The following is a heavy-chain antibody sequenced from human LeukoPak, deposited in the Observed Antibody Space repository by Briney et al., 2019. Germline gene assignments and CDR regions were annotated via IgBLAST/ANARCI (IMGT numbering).Heavy chain of an antibody. CDR3: ARRPRDTNCYYLGACHD. V-gene: IGHV3-23*01. J-gene: IGHJ3*01. Sequence: GGSLRLSCAASGFTFTNYAMTWVRQAPGKGLEWVSVIGASGADTYYSDSVKGRFTVSRDNSQNTLFLHMSSLRAEDTAVYFCARRPRDTNCYYLGACHDWGQGTTVTVSS. D-gene: IGHD3-22*01. CDR1: GFTFTNYA. CDR2: IGASGADT.